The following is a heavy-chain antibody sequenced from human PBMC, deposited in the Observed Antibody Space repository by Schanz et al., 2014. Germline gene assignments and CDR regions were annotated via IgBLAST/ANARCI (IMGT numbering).Heavy chain of an antibody. CDR1: GFTLSNYA. CDR3: AKAADWPVTRFDP. J-gene: IGHJ5*02. CDR2: FSEGGGGT. D-gene: IGHD3-9*01. Sequence: EMQLLESGGGLAQPGGSLRLSCAASGFTLSNYAMSWVRQAPGKGLEWVSAFSEGGGGTHYADSVRGRFTISSDSSKNTLNRQMSRLRADDTAVYYCAKAADWPVTRFDPWGQGTLVTVSS. V-gene: IGHV3-23*01.